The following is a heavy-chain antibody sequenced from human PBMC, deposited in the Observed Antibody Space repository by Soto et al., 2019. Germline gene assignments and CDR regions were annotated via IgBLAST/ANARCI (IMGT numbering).Heavy chain of an antibody. CDR2: IYSGCST. CDR3: AKAGQWLPYYFDY. V-gene: IGHV3-53*01. J-gene: IGHJ4*02. Sequence: GGSLRLSCAASGFTVSSNYMSWVRLAPGKGLEWVSVIYSGCSTYYADSVKGRFTISRDNSKNTLYLQMNSLRADDTAVYYCAKAGQWLPYYFDYWGPGILVTVSS. D-gene: IGHD6-19*01. CDR1: GFTVSSNY.